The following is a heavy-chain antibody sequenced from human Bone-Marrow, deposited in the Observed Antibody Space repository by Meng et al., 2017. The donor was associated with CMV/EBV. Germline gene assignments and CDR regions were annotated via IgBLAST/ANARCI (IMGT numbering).Heavy chain of an antibody. J-gene: IGHJ3*02. CDR2: IIPLLGLV. CDR1: NSAA. V-gene: IGHV1-69*04. D-gene: IGHD7-27*01. Sequence: NSAAWNWIRQSPSRGLEWMGRIIPLLGLVNYAQKFQGRVTITADKSTSIAYMELSSLRFEDTAVYYCATGEKTGARDTFDIWGQGTVVTVAS. CDR3: ATGEKTGARDTFDI.